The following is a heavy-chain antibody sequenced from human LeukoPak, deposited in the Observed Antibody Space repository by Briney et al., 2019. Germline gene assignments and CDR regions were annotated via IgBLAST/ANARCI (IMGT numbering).Heavy chain of an antibody. D-gene: IGHD3-9*01. V-gene: IGHV4-30-2*01. J-gene: IGHJ4*02. CDR1: GGPISSGTYS. Sequence: PSETLSLTCVVSGGPISSGTYSWNWIRQPPGKGLEWLGYIYHSGSTYYNLSLKSRVTISVDGSKNQFSLKLSSVTAADTAVYYCARGGLGTNYFDFWGQGTLVTVSS. CDR2: IYHSGST. CDR3: ARGGLGTNYFDF.